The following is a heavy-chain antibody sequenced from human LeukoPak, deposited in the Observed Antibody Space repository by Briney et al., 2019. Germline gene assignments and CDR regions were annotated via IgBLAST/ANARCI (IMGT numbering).Heavy chain of an antibody. CDR3: AREYRYDFWSGYPGRFDP. V-gene: IGHV4-30-4*08. D-gene: IGHD3-3*01. CDR1: GGSISSGDYY. CDR2: IYYRGTT. Sequence: KASETLSLTCTVSGGSISSGDYYWSWIRQPPGKGLEWIGYIYYRGTTYYNPSLKSRVTISVDTSKNQFSLKLSSVTAADTAVYYCAREYRYDFWSGYPGRFDPWGQGTLVTASS. J-gene: IGHJ5*02.